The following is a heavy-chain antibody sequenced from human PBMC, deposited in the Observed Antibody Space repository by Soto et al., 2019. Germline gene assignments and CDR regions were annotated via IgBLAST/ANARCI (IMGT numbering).Heavy chain of an antibody. CDR3: ARGRMDIVVVVAATRYYYGMDV. V-gene: IGHV4-34*01. CDR2: INHSGST. D-gene: IGHD2-15*01. Sequence: SETLSLTCAVYGGSFSGYYWSWIRQPPGKGLEWIGEINHSGSTNYNPSLKSRVTISVDTSKNQFSLKLSSVTAADTAVYYCARGRMDIVVVVAATRYYYGMDVWGQGTTVTVSS. J-gene: IGHJ6*02. CDR1: GGSFSGYY.